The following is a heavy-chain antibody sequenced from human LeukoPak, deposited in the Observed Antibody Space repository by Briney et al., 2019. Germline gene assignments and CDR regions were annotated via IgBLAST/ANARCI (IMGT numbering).Heavy chain of an antibody. Sequence: SQTLSLTCTVSGVSISSGDYYWIWIRQPPGMGLEWIGYIYYTGTTHYNPSLKSRFTVSIDTSKNPFYLPLNSVTAADTAVYYCARDWADRITIAADVYYMDVWGKRTTVTVSS. CDR1: GVSISSGDYY. D-gene: IGHD3-9*01. CDR2: IYYTGTT. CDR3: ARDWADRITIAADVYYMDV. V-gene: IGHV4-30-4*08. J-gene: IGHJ6*03.